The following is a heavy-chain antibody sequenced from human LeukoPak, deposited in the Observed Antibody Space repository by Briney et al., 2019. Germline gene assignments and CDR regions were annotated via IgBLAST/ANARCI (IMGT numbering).Heavy chain of an antibody. Sequence: PGGSLRLSCAASGFTFSSYAMSWVRQAPGKGLEWVSAISGSGGSTYYADSVKGRFTISRDNSKNTLYLQMNSLRAEDTAVYYCAKDSLIFGVAATIDYWGQGTLVTVSS. V-gene: IGHV3-23*01. CDR1: GFTFSSYA. D-gene: IGHD3-3*01. CDR2: ISGSGGST. CDR3: AKDSLIFGVAATIDY. J-gene: IGHJ4*02.